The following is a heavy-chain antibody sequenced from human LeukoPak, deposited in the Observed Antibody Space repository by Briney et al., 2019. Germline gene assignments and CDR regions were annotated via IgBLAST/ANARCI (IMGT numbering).Heavy chain of an antibody. V-gene: IGHV1-18*01. CDR2: ISNYNGLT. CDR1: RCSVRNGC. D-gene: IGHD2-21*01. CDR3: VRDERAVTAGGEYYFDY. J-gene: IGHJ4*02. Sequence: ASVKVSCKDRRCSVRNGCICWVRQAHEKGLEWVGWISNYNGLTHSAPRFQGRVTVTTDTFTSTAYMELRSLTSDDTAVYFCVRDERAVTAGGEYYFDYWGQGTLVTVSS.